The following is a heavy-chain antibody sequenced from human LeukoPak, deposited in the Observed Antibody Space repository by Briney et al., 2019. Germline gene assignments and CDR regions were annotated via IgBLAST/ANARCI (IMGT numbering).Heavy chain of an antibody. CDR3: ATVVGWANWFGP. J-gene: IGHJ5*02. Sequence: ASVKVSCKVSGYTLTELSMHWVRQAPGKGLEWMGGFDPEDGETIYAQKFQGRVTMTEDTSTDTAYMELSSLRSEDTAVYYCATVVGWANWFGPGAREPWSPSPQ. CDR1: GYTLTELS. D-gene: IGHD1-26*01. CDR2: FDPEDGET. V-gene: IGHV1-24*01.